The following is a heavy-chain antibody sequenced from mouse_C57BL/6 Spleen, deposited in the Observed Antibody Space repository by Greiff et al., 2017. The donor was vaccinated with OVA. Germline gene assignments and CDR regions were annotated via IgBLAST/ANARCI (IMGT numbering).Heavy chain of an antibody. CDR2: INYDGSST. CDR3: ARGDYYGSSYEYYFDY. CDR1: GFTFSDYY. Sequence: EVKLVESEGGLVQPGSSMKLSCTASGFTFSDYYMAWVRQVPEKGLEWVANINYDGSSTYYLDSLKSRFIISRDNAKNILYLQMSSLKSEDTATYYCARGDYYGSSYEYYFDYWGQGTTLTVSS. J-gene: IGHJ2*01. D-gene: IGHD1-1*01. V-gene: IGHV5-16*01.